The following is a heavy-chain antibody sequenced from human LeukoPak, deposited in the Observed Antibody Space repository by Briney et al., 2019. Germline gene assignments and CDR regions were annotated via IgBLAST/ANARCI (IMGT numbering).Heavy chain of an antibody. J-gene: IGHJ4*02. CDR1: GGSISRSSYY. CDR3: ATYYYGSGSRPE. V-gene: IGHV4-39*01. Sequence: SETLSLTCTVSGGSISRSSYYWGWIRQPPGKGLEWIGSIYYSGSAYYNPSLKSRVTISVDTSENQFSLKLSSVTAADMAVYYCATYYYGSGSRPEWGQGTLVTVSS. D-gene: IGHD3-10*01. CDR2: IYYSGSA.